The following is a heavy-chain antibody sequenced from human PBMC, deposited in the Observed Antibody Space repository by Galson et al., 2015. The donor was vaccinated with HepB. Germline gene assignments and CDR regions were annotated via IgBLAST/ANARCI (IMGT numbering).Heavy chain of an antibody. V-gene: IGHV5-10-1*01. J-gene: IGHJ4*02. CDR3: ARHGVIAAAGSGTDY. D-gene: IGHD6-13*01. CDR2: IDPSDSYT. Sequence: QSGAEVKKPGESLRISCKGSGYSFTSYWISWVRQMPGKGLEWMGRIDPSDSYTNYSPSFQDHVTISADESISTAYLQWSSLKASDTAMHYCARHGVIAAAGSGTDYWGQGTLVTVSS. CDR1: GYSFTSYW.